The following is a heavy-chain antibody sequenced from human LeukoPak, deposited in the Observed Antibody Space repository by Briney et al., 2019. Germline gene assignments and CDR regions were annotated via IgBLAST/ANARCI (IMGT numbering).Heavy chain of an antibody. V-gene: IGHV1-2*02. Sequence: ASATVSCKASGYTFTGYYMHWMRQAPGQGLEGMGWINPNSGGTNYAQKFQGRVSMTRDTSISTAYMELSRLRSDDTAVYYCARERLEYYYDSSGYSQTFDIWGQGTMVTVSS. CDR1: GYTFTGYY. D-gene: IGHD3-22*01. J-gene: IGHJ3*02. CDR2: INPNSGGT. CDR3: ARERLEYYYDSSGYSQTFDI.